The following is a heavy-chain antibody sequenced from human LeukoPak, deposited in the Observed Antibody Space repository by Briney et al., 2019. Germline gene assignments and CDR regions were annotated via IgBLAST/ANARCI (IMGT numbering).Heavy chain of an antibody. J-gene: IGHJ4*02. CDR1: GFTFNTYP. CDR3: ARDRLWFGSSDY. Sequence: GGSLRLSCTASGFTFNTYPMHWVRQAPGKGLVWVSRVYSDGSDSRHADSVKGRFTISRDNAKNTLYLQMNSLRAEDTAVYYCARDRLWFGSSDYWGQGTLVTVSS. CDR2: VYSDGSDS. V-gene: IGHV3-74*01. D-gene: IGHD3-10*01.